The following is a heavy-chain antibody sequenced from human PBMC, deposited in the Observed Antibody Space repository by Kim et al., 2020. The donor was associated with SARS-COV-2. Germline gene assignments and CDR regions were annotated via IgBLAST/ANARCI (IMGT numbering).Heavy chain of an antibody. D-gene: IGHD3-10*01. J-gene: IGHJ4*02. CDR3: ARSASWELDY. CDR1: GFAFRHYW. CDR2: IKPDGSEQ. V-gene: IGHV3-7*01. Sequence: GGSLRLSCAASGFAFRHYWMTWVRQAPGKGLEWVASIKPDGSEQNYVDSVKGRFTISRDNAKNSLYLQMNSLTTEDRAVYYCARSASWELDYCGQGTLLTVSS.